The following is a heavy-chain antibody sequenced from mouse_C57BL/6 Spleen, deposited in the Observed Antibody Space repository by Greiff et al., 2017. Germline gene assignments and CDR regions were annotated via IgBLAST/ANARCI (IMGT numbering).Heavy chain of an antibody. V-gene: IGHV5-6*01. CDR2: ISSGGSYT. CDR1: GFTFSSYG. J-gene: IGHJ1*03. Sequence: EVMLVESGGDLVKPGGSLKLSCAASGFTFSSYGMSWVRQTPDKRLEWVATISSGGSYTYYPDSVKGRFTISRDNAKNTLYLQMSSLKSEDTAMYYCAREGNVYFDVWGTGTTVTVSS. CDR3: AREGNVYFDV.